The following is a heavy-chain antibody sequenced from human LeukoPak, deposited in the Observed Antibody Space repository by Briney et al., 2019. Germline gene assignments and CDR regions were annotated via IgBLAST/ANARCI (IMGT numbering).Heavy chain of an antibody. D-gene: IGHD6-19*01. CDR1: GLTFSSYA. CDR2: ISGSSGHT. V-gene: IGHV3-23*01. Sequence: GGSLRLSCAASGLTFSSYAMSWVRQAPGKGLEWVSAISGSSGHTYYADSVKGRFTISRDNAKNSLYLQMNSLRAEDTAVYYCARGWAGNYWGQGTLVTVSS. J-gene: IGHJ4*02. CDR3: ARGWAGNY.